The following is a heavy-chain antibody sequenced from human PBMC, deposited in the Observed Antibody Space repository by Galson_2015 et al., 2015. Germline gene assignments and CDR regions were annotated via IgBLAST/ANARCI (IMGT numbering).Heavy chain of an antibody. V-gene: IGHV3-21*01. Sequence: SLRLSCAASGFTFSSYSMNWVRQAPGKGLEWVSSISSSSSYIYYADSVKGRFTISRDNAKNSLYLQMNSLRAEDTAVYYCAGNIAAKGDAFEIWGQGTMVTVSS. J-gene: IGHJ3*02. CDR1: GFTFSSYS. CDR2: ISSSSSYI. CDR3: AGNIAAKGDAFEI. D-gene: IGHD6-6*01.